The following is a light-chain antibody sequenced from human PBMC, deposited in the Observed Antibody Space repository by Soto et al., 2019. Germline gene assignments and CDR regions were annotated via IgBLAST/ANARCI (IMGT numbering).Light chain of an antibody. CDR1: QSVSRSY. Sequence: ENVLTQSPGTLSLSTGERATLSCRASQSVSRSYLAWYQQTPGQAPRLLIYGASSRATGIPDWFSGSGSGTDFSLTIGRLEPEDFAVYYCQQYGGSPRTFGQGTKVDI. J-gene: IGKJ1*01. CDR2: GAS. V-gene: IGKV3-20*01. CDR3: QQYGGSPRT.